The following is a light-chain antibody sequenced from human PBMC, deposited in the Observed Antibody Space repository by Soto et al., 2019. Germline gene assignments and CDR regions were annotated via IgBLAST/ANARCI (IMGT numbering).Light chain of an antibody. CDR3: QQYNNWPYT. V-gene: IGKV3-15*01. Sequence: EIVMTQSPVTLSVSPGERVTLSCRASQSVSSNLAWYQQKPGQAPRLLINDASTRATDIPARFSGSGSGTQFTLTISSLQSEDFGVYYCQQYNNWPYTFCQGTKL. CDR1: QSVSSN. CDR2: DAS. J-gene: IGKJ2*01.